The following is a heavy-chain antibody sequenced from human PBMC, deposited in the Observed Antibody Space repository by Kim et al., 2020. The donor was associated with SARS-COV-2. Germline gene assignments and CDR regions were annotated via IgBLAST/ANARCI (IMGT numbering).Heavy chain of an antibody. Sequence: GGSLRFSCTVSGVAFSNYAMTWVRQVPEKGLEWVSAVSGSGDKTYYADSVKGRFTISRDNSKSTLYLQMNSLRAEDTAIYYCALKGSFGSGYGGQGTLVTVSS. CDR2: VSGSGDKT. V-gene: IGHV3-23*01. CDR3: ALKGSFGSGY. D-gene: IGHD3-3*01. J-gene: IGHJ4*02. CDR1: GVAFSNYA.